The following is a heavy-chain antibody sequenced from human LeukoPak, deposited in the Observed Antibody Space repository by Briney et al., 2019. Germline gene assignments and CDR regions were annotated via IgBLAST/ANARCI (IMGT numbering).Heavy chain of an antibody. CDR1: GGSISSYY. J-gene: IGHJ6*03. CDR3: ARGTSGWYVGYYYYYYMDV. CDR2: IYYSGST. D-gene: IGHD6-19*01. Sequence: SETLSLTCTVSGGSISSYYWSWIRQPPGKGLEWIGSIYYSGSTYYNPSLKSRVTISVDTSKNQFSLKLSSVTAADTAVYYCARGTSGWYVGYYYYYYMDVWGKGTTVTVSS. V-gene: IGHV4-39*07.